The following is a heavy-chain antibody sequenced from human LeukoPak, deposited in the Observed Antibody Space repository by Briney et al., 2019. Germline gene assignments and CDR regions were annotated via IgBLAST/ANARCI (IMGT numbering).Heavy chain of an antibody. CDR2: IYPGDSDT. V-gene: IGHV5-51*01. J-gene: IGHJ4*02. D-gene: IGHD2-21*02. Sequence: GESLKISCKGSGYDFTTYWIGWVRQMPGKGLEWMGIIYPGDSDTRYSQSFQGQVTISADKSINTAYLRWSSLKASDSAMYYCARHRSAAGGDGRRLEYWGQGTLVTVSS. CDR1: GYDFTTYW. CDR3: ARHRSAAGGDGRRLEY.